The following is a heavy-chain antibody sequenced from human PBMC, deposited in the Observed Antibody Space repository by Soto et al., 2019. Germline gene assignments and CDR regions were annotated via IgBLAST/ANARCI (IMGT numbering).Heavy chain of an antibody. Sequence: GGSLRLSCAASGFTFSSYGMHWVRQAPGKGLEWVAVISYDGSNKYYADSVKGRFTISRDNSKNTLYLQMNSLRAEDTAVYYCAKDSAAVAGTAYFDYWGQGTLVTVSS. J-gene: IGHJ4*02. CDR2: ISYDGSNK. D-gene: IGHD6-19*01. CDR3: AKDSAAVAGTAYFDY. V-gene: IGHV3-30*18. CDR1: GFTFSSYG.